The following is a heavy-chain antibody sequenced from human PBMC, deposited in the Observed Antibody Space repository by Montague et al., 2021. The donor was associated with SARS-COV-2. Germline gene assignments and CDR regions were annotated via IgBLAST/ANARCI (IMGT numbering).Heavy chain of an antibody. V-gene: IGHV3-23*01. Sequence: SLRLSCAASGFTFSSYAMSWVRQAPGKGLEWVSAISGSGGSTYYADSVKGRFTISRDISKNTLYLQMNSLRAEDTAVYYCAKGIVVVPAAVTFDYWGQGTLVTVSS. CDR2: ISGSGGST. CDR3: AKGIVVVPAAVTFDY. D-gene: IGHD2-2*01. CDR1: GFTFSSYA. J-gene: IGHJ4*02.